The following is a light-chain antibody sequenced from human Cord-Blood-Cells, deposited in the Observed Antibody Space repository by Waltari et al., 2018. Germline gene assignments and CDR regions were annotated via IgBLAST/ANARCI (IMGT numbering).Light chain of an antibody. V-gene: IGLV2-11*01. J-gene: IGLJ1*01. CDR1: SSDVGGYNY. Sequence: QSALTQPRSVSGSPGQSVPISCTGTSSDVGGYNYVSWYQQHPGKAPKLMIYDVSKRPSGVPYRFSGSKSGNTASLTISGLQAEDEADYYCCSYAGSYTPFGTGTKVTVL. CDR3: CSYAGSYTP. CDR2: DVS.